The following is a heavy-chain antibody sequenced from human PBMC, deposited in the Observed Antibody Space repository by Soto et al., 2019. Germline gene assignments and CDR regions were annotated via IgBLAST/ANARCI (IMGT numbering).Heavy chain of an antibody. CDR2: KFHNGNT. V-gene: IGHV4-31*03. CDR3: ARYSSAYARFAF. Sequence: QVQLQESGPGLVQPSQTLSLTCTVSGDSIDSGGHYWGWVRQHPGKGLEWIGYKFHNGNTHYNPSRKSRVTIAIDASKNQFSLMVNAATAADTAVYFCARYSSAYARFAFWGQGSLVIVSS. D-gene: IGHD6-6*01. CDR1: GDSIDSGGHY. J-gene: IGHJ4*02.